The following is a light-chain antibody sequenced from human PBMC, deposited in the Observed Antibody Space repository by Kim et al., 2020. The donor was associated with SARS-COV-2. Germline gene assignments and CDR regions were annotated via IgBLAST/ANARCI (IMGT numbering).Light chain of an antibody. J-gene: IGKJ4*01. CDR1: QSISSW. V-gene: IGKV1-5*03. CDR3: QPYNRYPLT. CDR2: ESS. Sequence: DIQMTQSPSTLSASVGDRVTISCRASQSISSWLAWYQQKPGKAPNLLIYESSSLESGVPSRFSGSGSGTEFTLTISSLQPDDFTTYYCQPYNRYPLTFGGGTKVDIK.